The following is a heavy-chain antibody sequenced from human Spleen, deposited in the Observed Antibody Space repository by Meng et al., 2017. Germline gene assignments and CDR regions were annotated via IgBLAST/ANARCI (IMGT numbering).Heavy chain of an antibody. V-gene: IGHV4-4*02. D-gene: IGHD6-13*01. CDR2: IYHSGNT. Sequence: QLQLQESAPGLVKPSGTLSLTCAVSGGSISSSNWWSWVRQPPGKGLEWIGEIYHSGNTNYNPSLKSRVAMSVDKSKNQFSLRLSSVTAADTAVYYCARARSSSWSFDYWGQGTLVTVSS. CDR1: GGSISSSNW. J-gene: IGHJ4*02. CDR3: ARARSSSWSFDY.